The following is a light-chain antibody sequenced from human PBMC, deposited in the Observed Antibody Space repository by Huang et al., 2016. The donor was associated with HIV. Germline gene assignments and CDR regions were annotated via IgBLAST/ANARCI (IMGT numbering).Light chain of an antibody. CDR1: QDITRW. CDR3: QQANNFPRT. Sequence: DIQMTQSPSSVSASVGDRVTITCRASQDITRWLAWYQQKPGKAPKLLIYGASTLQSGVPLRFRGSGSGTEFTLTFSSLQPEEFATYYCQQANNFPRTFGQGTKVEI. CDR2: GAS. V-gene: IGKV1-12*01. J-gene: IGKJ1*01.